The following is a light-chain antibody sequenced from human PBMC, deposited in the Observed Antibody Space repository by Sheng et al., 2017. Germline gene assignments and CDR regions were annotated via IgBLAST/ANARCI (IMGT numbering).Light chain of an antibody. CDR2: SDN. CDR1: RSNIGNNP. J-gene: IGLJ1*01. CDR3: QSYDHSLTLYV. Sequence: QSVLTQPPSASGTPGQRVTISCSGGRSNIGNNPVNWYLRLPGTAPKLLIYSDNQRPSGVPDRFSGSKSGSSAALTITGLQAEDEADYYCQSYDHSLTLYVFGGGTRVTVL. V-gene: IGLV1-44*01.